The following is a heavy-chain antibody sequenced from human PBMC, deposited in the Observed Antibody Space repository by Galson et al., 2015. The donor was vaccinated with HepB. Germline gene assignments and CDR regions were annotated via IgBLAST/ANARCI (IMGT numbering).Heavy chain of an antibody. CDR2: ISSSSTPI. D-gene: IGHD4-11*01. Sequence: SLRLSCAASTFIFSTYSMNWVRQAPGKGLEWVSYISSSSTPIYYADSVKGRFTISRDNAKNSLYLQMNSLRAEDTAVYYCARGHDYLRTYYFDYWGQGTLVTVSS. J-gene: IGHJ4*02. CDR3: ARGHDYLRTYYFDY. V-gene: IGHV3-48*04. CDR1: TFIFSTYS.